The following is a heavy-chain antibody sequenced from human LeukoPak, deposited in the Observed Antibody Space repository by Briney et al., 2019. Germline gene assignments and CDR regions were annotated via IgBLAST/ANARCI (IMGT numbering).Heavy chain of an antibody. D-gene: IGHD3-22*01. V-gene: IGHV4-4*09. CDR3: ARQSFNYYDSSGYYADAFDI. CDR2: IYTSGST. Sequence: SETLSLTCTVSGGSISSHYWSWIRQPPGKGLEWIGYIYTSGSTNYNPSLKSRVTISVDTSKNQFSLKLSSVTAADTAVYYCARQSFNYYDSSGYYADAFDIWGQGTMVTVSS. CDR1: GGSISSHY. J-gene: IGHJ3*02.